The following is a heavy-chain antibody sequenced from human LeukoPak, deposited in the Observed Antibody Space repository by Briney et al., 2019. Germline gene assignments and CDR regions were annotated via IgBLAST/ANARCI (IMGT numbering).Heavy chain of an antibody. CDR2: ISSTGSTI. CDR1: GFTFSSYE. V-gene: IGHV3-48*03. J-gene: IGHJ1*01. Sequence: GGSLRLSCAASGFTFSSYEMNWVRQAPGKGLEWVSYISSTGSTIYYADSVKGRFTISRGNSKNTLDLEMYGLRTEDTAVYYCAKEPTSYSSGWYFQDWGQGTLVTVSS. D-gene: IGHD6-25*01. CDR3: AKEPTSYSSGWYFQD.